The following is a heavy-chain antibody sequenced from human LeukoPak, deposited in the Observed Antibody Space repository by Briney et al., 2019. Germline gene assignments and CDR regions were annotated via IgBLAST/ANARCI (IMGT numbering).Heavy chain of an antibody. D-gene: IGHD2-15*01. Sequence: GRSLTLSCAASGLTFSSYGMHWVRQAPGKGLEWVAVISYDGSNKYYADSVKGRFTTSRDNSKNTLYLQMNSLRAEDTAVYYCAKGRSYCSGGSCYPDAFDIWGQGTMVTVSS. CDR3: AKGRSYCSGGSCYPDAFDI. CDR1: GLTFSSYG. J-gene: IGHJ3*02. V-gene: IGHV3-30*18. CDR2: ISYDGSNK.